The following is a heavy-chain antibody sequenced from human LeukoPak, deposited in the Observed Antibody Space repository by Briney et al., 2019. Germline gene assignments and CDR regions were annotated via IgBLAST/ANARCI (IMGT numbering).Heavy chain of an antibody. V-gene: IGHV1-2*06. CDR3: ARGPGAAYYYDSSGYYVLDY. CDR2: INPNSGST. D-gene: IGHD3-22*01. CDR1: GYTFTGYY. Sequence: ASVKVSCKASGYTFTGYYMHWVRQAPGQGLEWMGRINPNSGSTNYAQKFQGRVTMTRDTSISTAYMELSRLRSDDTAVYYCARGPGAAYYYDSSGYYVLDYWGQGTLVTVSS. J-gene: IGHJ4*02.